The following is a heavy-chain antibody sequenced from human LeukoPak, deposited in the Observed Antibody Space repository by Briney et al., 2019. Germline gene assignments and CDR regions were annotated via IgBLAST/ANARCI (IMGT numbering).Heavy chain of an antibody. CDR2: IYYSGNT. CDR3: ARVGIVGTTFFDY. D-gene: IGHD1-26*01. J-gene: IGHJ4*02. V-gene: IGHV4-30-4*08. Sequence: SETLSLTCTVSGGSISSGDYYWSWIRQPPGKGLEWIGYIYYSGNTNYNPSLKSRVTISVDTSKNQSSLKLSSVTAADTAVYYCARVGIVGTTFFDYWGQGTLVTVSS. CDR1: GGSISSGDYY.